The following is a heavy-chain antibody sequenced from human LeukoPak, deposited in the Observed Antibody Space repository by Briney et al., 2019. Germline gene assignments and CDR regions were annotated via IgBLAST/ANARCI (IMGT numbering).Heavy chain of an antibody. Sequence: GGSLRLSCAASGFTFSSYSMNWVRQAPGKGLEWVSSISSSSSYIYYADSVKGRFTISRDNAKNSLYLQMNSLRAEDTAVYYCARNLGIAAAGRGMDVWGQGTTVTVSS. V-gene: IGHV3-21*01. J-gene: IGHJ6*02. CDR1: GFTFSSYS. CDR2: ISSSSSYI. CDR3: ARNLGIAAAGRGMDV. D-gene: IGHD6-13*01.